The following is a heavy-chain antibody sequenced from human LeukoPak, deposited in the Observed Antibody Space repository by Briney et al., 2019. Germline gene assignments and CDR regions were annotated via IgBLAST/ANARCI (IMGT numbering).Heavy chain of an antibody. CDR1: GFTFSSYG. V-gene: IGHV3-33*01. CDR3: ARDLSSSGYYGMDV. Sequence: PEGSLRLSCAASGFTFSSYGMHWVRQAPGKGLEWVAVIWYDGSNKYYADSVKGRFTISRDNSKNTLYLQMNSLRAEDTAVYYCARDLSSSGYYGMDVWGQGTTVTVSS. J-gene: IGHJ6*02. CDR2: IWYDGSNK. D-gene: IGHD6-6*01.